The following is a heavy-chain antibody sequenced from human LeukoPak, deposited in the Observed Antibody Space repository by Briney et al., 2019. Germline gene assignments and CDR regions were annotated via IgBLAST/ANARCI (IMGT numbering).Heavy chain of an antibody. CDR3: ARDGSGSSADV. CDR2: IYYSGNT. J-gene: IGHJ6*04. V-gene: IGHV4-59*01. D-gene: IGHD6-6*01. CDR1: GVSISSSY. Sequence: SETLSLTCAVSGVSISSSYWSWIRQPPGKGLEWMGYIYYSGNTNYNPSLKGRVAMSIDTSKNQFSLKLTSVTAADTALYYCARDGSGSSADVWGKGTSVTVSS.